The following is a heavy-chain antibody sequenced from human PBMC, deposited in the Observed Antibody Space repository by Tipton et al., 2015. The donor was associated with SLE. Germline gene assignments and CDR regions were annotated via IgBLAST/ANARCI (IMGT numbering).Heavy chain of an antibody. D-gene: IGHD3-10*01. V-gene: IGHV4-31*03. Sequence: TLSLTCTVSGGSFSSSGYSWSWIRQHPVKGLEWIGYISNSGNTHYNPSLESRVIISVDNFKDQFFLMLSSVTAADTAMYYCARERYYWSGTFDDGGQGSPASVPS. CDR1: GGSFSSSGYS. CDR2: ISNSGNT. J-gene: IGHJ4*02. CDR3: ARERYYWSGTFDD.